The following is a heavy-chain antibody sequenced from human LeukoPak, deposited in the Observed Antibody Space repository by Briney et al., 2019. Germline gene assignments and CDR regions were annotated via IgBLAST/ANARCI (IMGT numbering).Heavy chain of an antibody. CDR2: ISGSGGST. J-gene: IGHJ4*02. CDR1: GFTFSSYA. Sequence: GGSLRLSCAASGFTFSSYAMSWVRQAPGKGLEWVSAISGSGGSTYYADSVKGRFTISRDNSKNTLYLQMNSLRAEDTAVYYCAKVSTTAPLRIQLWSALDYWGQGTLVTVSS. CDR3: AKVSTTAPLRIQLWSALDY. D-gene: IGHD5-18*01. V-gene: IGHV3-23*01.